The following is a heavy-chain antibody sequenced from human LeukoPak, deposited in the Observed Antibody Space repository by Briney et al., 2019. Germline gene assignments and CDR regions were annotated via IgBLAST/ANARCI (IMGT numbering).Heavy chain of an antibody. D-gene: IGHD1-1*01. CDR2: IGTASDT. CDR1: GFTFRSLD. J-gene: IGHJ6*03. Sequence: GGSLRLSCAASGFTFRSLDMHWVRHPTGQGLEWVSTIGTASDTYYPGSVEGRFTLSRDNAKNSLYLQMNSLTAGDTAVYYCARGPPRGKYYYMDVWGKGTTVTVSS. V-gene: IGHV3-13*01. CDR3: ARGPPRGKYYYMDV.